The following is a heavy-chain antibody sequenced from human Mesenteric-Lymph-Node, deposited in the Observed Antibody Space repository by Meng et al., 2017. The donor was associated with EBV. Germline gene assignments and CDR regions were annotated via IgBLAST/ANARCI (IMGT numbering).Heavy chain of an antibody. CDR2: INTANVHP. V-gene: IGHV7-4-1*02. CDR1: GYPFVDYA. J-gene: IGHJ4*02. D-gene: IGHD3-16*01. Sequence: QVPLVQSWSELKKPGALVRVSCKASGYPFVDYAINWVRPAPGQSLEWMGWINTANVHPTYAQAFTERFVFSLDTSVSTAYLEITDLKAEDTALYYCAKYSGSYSLAYWGQGTLVTVSS. CDR3: AKYSGSYSLAY.